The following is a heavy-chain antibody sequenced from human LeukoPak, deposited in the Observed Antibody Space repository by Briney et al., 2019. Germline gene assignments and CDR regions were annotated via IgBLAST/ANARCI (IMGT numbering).Heavy chain of an antibody. CDR3: ARQVSDILTGYRPGYFDY. Sequence: SETLSLTCTVSGGSISSYYWSWIRQPPGKGLEWIGYIYYSGSTNYNPSLKSRVTISVDTSKNQFSLKLSSVTAADTAVYYCARQVSDILTGYRPGYFDYWGQGTLVTVSS. D-gene: IGHD3-9*01. J-gene: IGHJ4*02. CDR2: IYYSGST. V-gene: IGHV4-59*08. CDR1: GGSISSYY.